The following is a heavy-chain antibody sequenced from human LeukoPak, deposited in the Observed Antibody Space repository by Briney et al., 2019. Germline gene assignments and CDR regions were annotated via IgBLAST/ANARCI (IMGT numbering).Heavy chain of an antibody. V-gene: IGHV4-4*02. Sequence: SETLSLTCAVSGGSVSSDNWWSWVRQPPGKGLKWIGKVYRSGSTKYNPSLKSRITMSVDTSKNQFSLNLSSVTAADTAIYYCARDRAMSIWGQGTVVTVSS. J-gene: IGHJ3*02. CDR3: ARDRAMSI. D-gene: IGHD5-18*01. CDR1: GGSVSSDNW. CDR2: VYRSGST.